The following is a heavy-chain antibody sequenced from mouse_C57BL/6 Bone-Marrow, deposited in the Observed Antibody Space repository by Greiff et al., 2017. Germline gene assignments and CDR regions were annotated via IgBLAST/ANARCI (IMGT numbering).Heavy chain of an antibody. D-gene: IGHD2-4*01. J-gene: IGHJ2*01. CDR1: GYTFTSYW. Sequence: QVQLQQSGAELVKPGASVKLSCKASGYTFTSYWMHWVKQRPGQGLEWIGMIHPNSGSTNYNEKFKSKATLTVDKSSSTAYMQLSSLTSEDSAVYYCAYDYEGDCYFDYWGQGTTLTVSS. CDR2: IHPNSGST. V-gene: IGHV1-64*01. CDR3: AYDYEGDCYFDY.